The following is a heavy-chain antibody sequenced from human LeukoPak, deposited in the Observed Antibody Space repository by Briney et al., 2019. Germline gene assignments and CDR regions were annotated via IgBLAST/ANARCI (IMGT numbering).Heavy chain of an antibody. CDR3: ARVAAGIGFFQH. V-gene: IGHV1-69*05. CDR2: IIPIFGTA. CDR1: GGTFSSYA. J-gene: IGHJ1*01. D-gene: IGHD6-13*01. Sequence: SVKVSCKASGGTFSSYAISWVRQAPGQGLEWMGGIIPIFGTANYAQKFQGRVTITTDESTSTAYMELSSLRSEDTAVYYCARVAAGIGFFQHWGQGTLVTVSS.